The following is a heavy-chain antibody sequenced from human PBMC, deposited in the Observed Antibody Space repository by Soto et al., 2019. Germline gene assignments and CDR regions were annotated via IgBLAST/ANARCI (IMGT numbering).Heavy chain of an antibody. CDR2: IYYSGST. Sequence: PSETLSLTCTVSGGSVISGSYYLICIRQPPGNGLEWIGYIYYSGSTNYNPSLKSRVTISVDTSKNQFSLKLSSVTAADTAVYYCARSDGGSYEDRGGYYFDYWGQGTLVTVSS. D-gene: IGHD1-26*01. CDR1: GGSVISGSYY. V-gene: IGHV4-61*01. J-gene: IGHJ4*02. CDR3: ARSDGGSYEDRGGYYFDY.